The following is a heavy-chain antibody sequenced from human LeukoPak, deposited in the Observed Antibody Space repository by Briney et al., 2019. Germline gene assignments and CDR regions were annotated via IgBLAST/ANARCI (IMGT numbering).Heavy chain of an antibody. V-gene: IGHV1-2*02. CDR1: GYTFTSYY. Sequence: GASVKVSCKASGYTFTSYYMHWVRQAPGQGLEWMGWINPNSGGTNYAQKFQGRVTMTRDTSISTAYMELSRLRSDDTAVYYCARDPIYGDYVFLGTDDAFDIWGQGTMVTVSS. J-gene: IGHJ3*02. D-gene: IGHD4-17*01. CDR2: INPNSGGT. CDR3: ARDPIYGDYVFLGTDDAFDI.